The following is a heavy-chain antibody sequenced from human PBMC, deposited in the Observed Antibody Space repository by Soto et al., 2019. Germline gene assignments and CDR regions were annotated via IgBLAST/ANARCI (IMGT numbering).Heavy chain of an antibody. CDR1: GGSISSINW. D-gene: IGHD3-10*01. CDR2: IYHSGST. CDR3: ARRWMVRGVMNWFDP. Sequence: QVQLQESGPGLVKPSGTLSLTCAVSGGSISSINWWSWVRQPPGKGPEWIGEIYHSGSTNYNPSLKSRVTISVDKSKNQFSLKLSSVTAADTAVYYCARRWMVRGVMNWFDPWGQGTLVTVSS. J-gene: IGHJ5*02. V-gene: IGHV4-4*02.